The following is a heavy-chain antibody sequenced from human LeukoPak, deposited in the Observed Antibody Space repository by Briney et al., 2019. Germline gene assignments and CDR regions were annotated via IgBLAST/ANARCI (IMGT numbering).Heavy chain of an antibody. Sequence: SVKVSCKASGGTFSSYAISWVRQAPGQGLEWMGGIIPIFGTANYAQKFQGRVTITADESTSTAYMKLSSLRSEDTAVYYCARRADSSGTYYYYYMDVWGKGTTVTVSS. CDR3: ARRADSSGTYYYYYMDV. D-gene: IGHD3-22*01. CDR1: GGTFSSYA. V-gene: IGHV1-69*01. CDR2: IIPIFGTA. J-gene: IGHJ6*03.